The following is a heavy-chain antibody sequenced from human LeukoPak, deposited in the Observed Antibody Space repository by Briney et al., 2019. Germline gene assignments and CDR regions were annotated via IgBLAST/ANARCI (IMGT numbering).Heavy chain of an antibody. Sequence: GGSLRLSCAASGFTFSSYSMSWVRQAPGKWLEWVSAVIGSGGRTYYADSVNGRFTLSRDNSKNTMYLQMNSLRAEDTDVYYCAKSSDYYDSSRFDYWGQGTLVTVSS. CDR2: VIGSGGRT. CDR1: GFTFSSYS. V-gene: IGHV3-23*01. D-gene: IGHD3-22*01. CDR3: AKSSDYYDSSRFDY. J-gene: IGHJ4*02.